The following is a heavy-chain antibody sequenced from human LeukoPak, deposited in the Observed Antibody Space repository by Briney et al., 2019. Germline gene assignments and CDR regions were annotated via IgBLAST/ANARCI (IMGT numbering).Heavy chain of an antibody. CDR3: ARGTPLGVNWFDP. D-gene: IGHD3-3*01. V-gene: IGHV4-34*01. CDR1: GGSFSGYY. J-gene: IGHJ5*02. CDR2: INHSGST. Sequence: SETLSLTCAVYGGSFSGYYWSWIRQPPGKGLEWVGEINHSGSTNYNPSLKSRVTISVDTSKNQFSLKLSSVTAADTAVYYCARGTPLGVNWFDPWGQGTLVTVSS.